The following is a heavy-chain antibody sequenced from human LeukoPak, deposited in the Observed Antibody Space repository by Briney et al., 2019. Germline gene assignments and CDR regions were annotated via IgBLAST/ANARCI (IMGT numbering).Heavy chain of an antibody. CDR1: GLTFSSYW. Sequence: GGSLRLSCAASGLTFSSYWMSWVRQVPGKGLEWVANIKQDGSEKYYVDSVKGRFTISRDNAKNSLYLQMNSLRAEDTAVYYCARQDYDFWSGYRAEYFQHWGQGTLVTVSS. CDR2: IKQDGSEK. D-gene: IGHD3-3*01. J-gene: IGHJ1*01. CDR3: ARQDYDFWSGYRAEYFQH. V-gene: IGHV3-7*01.